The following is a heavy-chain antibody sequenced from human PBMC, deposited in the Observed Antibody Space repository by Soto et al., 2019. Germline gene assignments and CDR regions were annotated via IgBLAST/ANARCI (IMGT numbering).Heavy chain of an antibody. J-gene: IGHJ5*02. CDR1: GYSISSGYY. D-gene: IGHD4-17*01. Sequence: SETLSLTCSFSGYSISSGYYWGWIRQPPGKGLEWIGSIYHSGSTYYNPSLKSRVTISVDTSKNQFSLKLSSVTAADTAVYYCARARPGGQDDYGDYPTRSGWFDPWGQGTLVTVSS. V-gene: IGHV4-38-2*02. CDR3: ARARPGGQDDYGDYPTRSGWFDP. CDR2: IYHSGST.